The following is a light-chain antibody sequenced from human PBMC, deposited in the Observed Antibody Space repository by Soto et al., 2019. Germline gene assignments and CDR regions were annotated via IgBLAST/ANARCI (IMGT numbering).Light chain of an antibody. CDR2: GAS. CDR1: QSVSTY. CDR3: QQRSDWPPIFA. J-gene: IGKJ3*01. V-gene: IGKV3-11*01. Sequence: EIVLTQSPATLSLSPGERATLSCRASQSVSTYLAWYQQKPGQAPRLLIYGASNRATGIPARFSGSGSETAFTLTSSSLEPEDFAVYYCQQRSDWPPIFAFGPGTKVDIK.